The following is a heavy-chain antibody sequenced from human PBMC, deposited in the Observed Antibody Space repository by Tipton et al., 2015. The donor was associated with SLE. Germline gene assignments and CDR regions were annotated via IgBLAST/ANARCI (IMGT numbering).Heavy chain of an antibody. J-gene: IGHJ6*03. CDR3: ARGGFIAYYYYYMDV. Sequence: TLSLTCAVYGGSFSGYYWSWIRQPPGKGLEWIGEINYSGNTKYNPSLKSRVTISVDTSKKHFSLRLSSVTAADTAVYYCARGGFIAYYYYYMDVWGKGTTVTVSS. CDR2: INYSGNT. CDR1: GGSFSGYY. V-gene: IGHV4-34*01. D-gene: IGHD3-16*02.